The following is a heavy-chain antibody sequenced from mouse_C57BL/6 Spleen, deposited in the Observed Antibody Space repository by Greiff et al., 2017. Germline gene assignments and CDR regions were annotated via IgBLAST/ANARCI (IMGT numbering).Heavy chain of an antibody. CDR1: GYSFTGYY. Sequence: EVQLQQSGPELVKPGASVKISCKASGYSFTGYYMNWVKQSPEKSLEWIGEINPSTGGTTYNQKFKAKATLTVDKSSSTAYMQLKSLTSEDSAVXYCARKAGYSNYGGFAYWGQGTLVTVSA. V-gene: IGHV1-42*01. D-gene: IGHD2-5*01. CDR2: INPSTGGT. J-gene: IGHJ3*01. CDR3: ARKAGYSNYGGFAY.